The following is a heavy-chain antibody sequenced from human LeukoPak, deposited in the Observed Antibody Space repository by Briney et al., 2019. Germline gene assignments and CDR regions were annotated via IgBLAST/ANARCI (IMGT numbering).Heavy chain of an antibody. D-gene: IGHD5-24*01. Sequence: GGSLRLSCAVSGFSVTNNYMSWVRQAPGKGLEWVSVFYVGGATYYADSVKGRFTISRDNSENTLYLQMKSLRDEDTAVYYCARGDGYNFFDYWGQGTLVTVSS. CDR1: GFSVTNNY. J-gene: IGHJ4*02. CDR2: FYVGGAT. CDR3: ARGDGYNFFDY. V-gene: IGHV3-53*01.